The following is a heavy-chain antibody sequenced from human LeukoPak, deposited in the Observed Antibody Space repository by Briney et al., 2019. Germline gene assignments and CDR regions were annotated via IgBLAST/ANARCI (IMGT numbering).Heavy chain of an antibody. CDR3: AISPGSSSWSHPPGNFGY. V-gene: IGHV1-18*04. CDR2: ISAYNGNT. J-gene: IGHJ4*02. Sequence: ASVKVSCKDSRYTFTSYGISWVRQAPGQGREWMGWISAYNGNTNYAQKPQGRVTMTTDTTTSTDYMELRSLRSDDTDVYYYAISPGSSSWSHPPGNFGYWGQGTLVTVSS. D-gene: IGHD6-13*01. CDR1: RYTFTSYG.